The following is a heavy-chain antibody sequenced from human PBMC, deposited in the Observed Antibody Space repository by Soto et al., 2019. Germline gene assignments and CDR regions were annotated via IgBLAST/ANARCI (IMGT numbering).Heavy chain of an antibody. CDR2: ISSDSSFA. CDR1: GFTFSDYY. J-gene: IGHJ6*02. V-gene: IGHV3-11*06. D-gene: IGHD1-26*01. CDR3: RRGGRWDSGPHTIFYYYGMDV. Sequence: QVQLVESGGGLVKPGGSLRLSCEASGFTFSDYYMSWIRQAPGKGLEWVAYISSDSSFATYADSVKGRLTISRDNAKRSLSRQINSLRADDTAVYYCRRGGRWDSGPHTIFYYYGMDVWGQGTTVTVSS.